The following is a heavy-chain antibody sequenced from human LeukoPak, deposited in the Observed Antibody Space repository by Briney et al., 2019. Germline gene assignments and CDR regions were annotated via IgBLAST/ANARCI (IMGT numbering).Heavy chain of an antibody. Sequence: GTLRLSCAASGFPFSTYGMSWVRPAPGKGLEWVSAISGSGGSTYYADSVKGRFTISRDNSKNSLYLQMNSLRAEDTAVYYCARVHAAYPFDYWGQGTLVTVSS. CDR1: GFPFSTYG. D-gene: IGHD2-15*01. CDR2: ISGSGGST. CDR3: ARVHAAYPFDY. J-gene: IGHJ4*02. V-gene: IGHV3-23*01.